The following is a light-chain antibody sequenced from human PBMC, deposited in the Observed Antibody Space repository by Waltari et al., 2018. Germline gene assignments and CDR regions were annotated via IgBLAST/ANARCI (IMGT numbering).Light chain of an antibody. V-gene: IGLV2-11*01. CDR1: SDDVGGFNY. CDR2: NVY. J-gene: IGLJ1*01. Sequence: QSALTQPRSVSGSLGQSVTISCAGSSDDVGGFNYVSWYQQYPGKAPKLIMYNVYRLPSGVPLRFSGSKSGNTASLTVSGLQAEDEADYYCCSYSTTYPEVFGSGTKVTVV. CDR3: CSYSTTYPEV.